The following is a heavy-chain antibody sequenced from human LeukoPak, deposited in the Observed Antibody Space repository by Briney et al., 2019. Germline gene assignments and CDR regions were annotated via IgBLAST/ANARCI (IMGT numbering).Heavy chain of an antibody. J-gene: IGHJ4*02. CDR1: GFTFNDYA. Sequence: GRSLRLXCAASGFTFNDYAMHWVRQAPGKGLEWVSGISWNSDRIVYADSVKGRFTISRDNAKNSLYLQMNSLRTEDMALYYCAKDRNGYNFYYFDYWGQGTLVTVSS. V-gene: IGHV3-9*03. D-gene: IGHD5-24*01. CDR2: ISWNSDRI. CDR3: AKDRNGYNFYYFDY.